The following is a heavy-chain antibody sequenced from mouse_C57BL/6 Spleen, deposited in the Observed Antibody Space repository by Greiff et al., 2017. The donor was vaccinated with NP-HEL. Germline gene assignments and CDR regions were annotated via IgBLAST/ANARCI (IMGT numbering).Heavy chain of an antibody. CDR1: GYTFTDYN. CDR2: INPNNGGT. J-gene: IGHJ3*01. V-gene: IGHV1-18*01. CDR3: ARGGYYGSSLAWFAY. Sequence: VHVKQSGPELVKPGASVKIPCKASGYTFTDYNMDWVKQSHGKSLEWIGDINPNNGGTIYNQKFKGKATLTVDKSSSTAYMELRSLTSEDTAVYYCARGGYYGSSLAWFAYWGQGTLVTVSA. D-gene: IGHD1-1*01.